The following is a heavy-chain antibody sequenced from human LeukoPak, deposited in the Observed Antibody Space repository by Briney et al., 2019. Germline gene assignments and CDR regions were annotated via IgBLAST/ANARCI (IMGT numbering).Heavy chain of an antibody. D-gene: IGHD5-24*01. CDR3: AREKADGYNSVDY. V-gene: IGHV4-4*02. Sequence: SENLSLTCAVSGGSISSSNWWSWVRQPPGKGLEWIGEIYHSGSTNYNPSLKSRVTISVDKSKNQFSLKLSSVTAADTAVYYCAREKADGYNSVDYWGQGTLVTVSS. CDR2: IYHSGST. J-gene: IGHJ4*02. CDR1: GGSISSSNW.